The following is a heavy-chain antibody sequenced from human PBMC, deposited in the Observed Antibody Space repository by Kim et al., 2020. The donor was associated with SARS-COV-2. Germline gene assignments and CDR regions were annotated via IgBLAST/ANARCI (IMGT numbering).Heavy chain of an antibody. Sequence: GESLKISCKGSGYSFTSYWIGWVRQMPGKGLEWMGIIYPGDSDTRYSPSFQGQVTISADKSISTAYLQWSSLKASDTAMYYCASKEFGEHTRGWFDPWGQGTLVTVSS. V-gene: IGHV5-51*01. CDR2: IYPGDSDT. CDR3: ASKEFGEHTRGWFDP. CDR1: GYSFTSYW. D-gene: IGHD3-10*01. J-gene: IGHJ5*02.